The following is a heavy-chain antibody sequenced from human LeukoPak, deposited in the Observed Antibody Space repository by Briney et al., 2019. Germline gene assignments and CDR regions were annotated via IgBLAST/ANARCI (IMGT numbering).Heavy chain of an antibody. CDR2: ISAYNGNT. Sequence: GASVKVSCKASGYTFTSYGISWVRQAPGRGLEWMGWISAYNGNTNYARKLQGRVTMTTDTSTSTAYMELRSLRSDDTAVYYCARELYYYDSSGYSNWFDPWGQGTLVTVSS. J-gene: IGHJ5*02. D-gene: IGHD3-22*01. CDR1: GYTFTSYG. V-gene: IGHV1-18*01. CDR3: ARELYYYDSSGYSNWFDP.